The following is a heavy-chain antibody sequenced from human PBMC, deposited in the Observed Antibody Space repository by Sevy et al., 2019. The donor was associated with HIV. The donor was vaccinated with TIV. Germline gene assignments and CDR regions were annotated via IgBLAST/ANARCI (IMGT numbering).Heavy chain of an antibody. CDR3: ARRSLAAAGTDYFDY. J-gene: IGHJ4*02. V-gene: IGHV4-59*01. Sequence: SETLSLTCTVSGGSISSYYWSWIRQPTGKGLEWIGYIYYSGSTNYNPSLKSRVTISVDTSKNQFSLKLSSVTAADTAVYYCARRSLAAAGTDYFDYWGQGTLVTVSS. D-gene: IGHD6-13*01. CDR1: GGSISSYY. CDR2: IYYSGST.